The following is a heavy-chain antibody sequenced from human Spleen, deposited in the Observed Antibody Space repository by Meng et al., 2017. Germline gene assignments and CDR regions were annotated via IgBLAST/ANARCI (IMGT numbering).Heavy chain of an antibody. CDR1: GDSLTSGPYY. D-gene: IGHD3-10*01. CDR3: ARSSGTYYSWWFDP. V-gene: IGHV4-61*02. CDR2: ISASGTT. Sequence: APLQEAGPGLVRPSQRLSLTGTVSGDSLTSGPYYWSWIRQPAGEGLEWLGRISASGTTNYNPSLNNRVTISLDTSKNQLSLKLSSVTAADTAVYYCARSSGTYYSWWFDPWGQGTLVTVSS. J-gene: IGHJ5*02.